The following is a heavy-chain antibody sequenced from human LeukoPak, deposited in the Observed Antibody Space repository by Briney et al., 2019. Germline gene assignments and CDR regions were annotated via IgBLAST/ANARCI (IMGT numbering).Heavy chain of an antibody. J-gene: IGHJ4*02. CDR1: GFTFSSAA. CDR2: ITGSDDET. V-gene: IGHV3-23*01. D-gene: IGHD5-12*01. Sequence: QPGGSLRLSCAASGFTFSSAAMTWVRQAPGMGLEGVSTITGSDDETYYADSVKGRFTISRDFSRNTLHLQLNSLRTEDTAIYYCAKGPQLYSGYHPDYWGQGTLVTVSS. CDR3: AKGPQLYSGYHPDY.